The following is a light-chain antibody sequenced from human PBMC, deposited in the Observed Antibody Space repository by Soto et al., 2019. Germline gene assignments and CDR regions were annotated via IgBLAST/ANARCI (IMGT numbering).Light chain of an antibody. J-gene: IGKJ2*01. CDR1: QSISSR. CDR3: QQYNTYSYT. Sequence: DIQMTQSPSTLSASLGDRVTITCRASQSISSRLAWYQQKPGKAPKLLIYDASSLESGVPSRFSGSGSGTEFTLTIYSLQPDDFATYYCQQYNTYSYTFGQGTKV. V-gene: IGKV1-5*01. CDR2: DAS.